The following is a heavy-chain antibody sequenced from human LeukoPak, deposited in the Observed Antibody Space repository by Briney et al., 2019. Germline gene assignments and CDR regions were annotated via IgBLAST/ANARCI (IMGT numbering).Heavy chain of an antibody. V-gene: IGHV3-23*01. J-gene: IGHJ4*02. Sequence: GGSLRLSCAASGFTFSSYAMSWVRQAPGKGLEWVSAISGSGGSTYYADSVKGRFTISRDNAKNSLDLQMNSLGAEDTAVYYCARDPHYGAIDYWGQGTLVTVSS. CDR3: ARDPHYGAIDY. CDR1: GFTFSSYA. CDR2: ISGSGGST. D-gene: IGHD4-17*01.